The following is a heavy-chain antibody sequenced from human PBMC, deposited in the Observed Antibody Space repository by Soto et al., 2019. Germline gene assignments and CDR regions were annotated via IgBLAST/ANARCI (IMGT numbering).Heavy chain of an antibody. V-gene: IGHV4-39*07. CDR1: GGSISSRGYY. CDR3: ARVAVAGTRVDY. D-gene: IGHD6-19*01. CDR2: IYHSGST. J-gene: IGHJ4*02. Sequence: SETLSLTCTVSGGSISSRGYYWGWIRQPPGKGLEWIGEIYHSGSTNYNPSLKSRVTISVDKSKNQFSLKLSSVTAADTAVYYCARVAVAGTRVDYWGQGTLVTVSS.